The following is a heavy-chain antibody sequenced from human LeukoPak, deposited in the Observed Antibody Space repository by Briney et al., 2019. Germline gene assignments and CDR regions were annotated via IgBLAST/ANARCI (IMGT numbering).Heavy chain of an antibody. CDR3: ARFGRMGYYYDSSGYYPFDY. CDR2: ISAYNGNT. J-gene: IGHJ4*02. CDR1: GYTFTSYG. Sequence: ASVKVSCKASGYTFTSYGISWVRQAPGQGLEWMGWISAYNGNTNYAQKLQGRVTMTTDTSTSTAYMELRSLRSDDTAVYYCARFGRMGYYYDSSGYYPFDYWGQGTLVTVSS. V-gene: IGHV1-18*01. D-gene: IGHD3-22*01.